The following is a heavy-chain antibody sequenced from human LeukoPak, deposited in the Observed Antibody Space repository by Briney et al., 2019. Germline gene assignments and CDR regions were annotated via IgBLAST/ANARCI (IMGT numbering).Heavy chain of an antibody. CDR3: ARLTYYYDSSGYYYFDY. CDR1: GGSISSYY. V-gene: IGHV4-59*08. CDR2: IYYSGST. J-gene: IGHJ4*02. Sequence: SETLSLTCTVSGGSISSYYWSWIRQPPGRGLEWIGYIYYSGSTNYNPSLKSRVTISVDTSKNQFSLELSSVTAADTAVYYCARLTYYYDSSGYYYFDYWGQGTLVTVSS. D-gene: IGHD3-22*01.